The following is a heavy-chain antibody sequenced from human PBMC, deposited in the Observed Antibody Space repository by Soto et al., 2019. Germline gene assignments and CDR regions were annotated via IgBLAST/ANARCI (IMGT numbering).Heavy chain of an antibody. V-gene: IGHV3-43*01. CDR2: ISWDGGST. Sequence: PGGSLRLSCAASGFTFDDYTMHWVRQAPGKGLEWVSLISWDGGSTYYADSVKGRFTISRDNSKNSLYLQMNSLRTEDTALYYCGLTTRYYGMDVWGQGTTVTVSS. J-gene: IGHJ6*02. D-gene: IGHD3-9*01. CDR1: GFTFDDYT. CDR3: GLTTRYYGMDV.